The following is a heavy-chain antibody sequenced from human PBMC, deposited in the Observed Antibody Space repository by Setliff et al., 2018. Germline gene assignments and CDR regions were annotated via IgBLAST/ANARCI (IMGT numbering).Heavy chain of an antibody. Sequence: LRLSCAASGFTFGDFAMTWVRQAPGKGLEWVSGIGGRGISTYYADSVKGRFTISRDNSKNTVYLQMNSLRAEDTSIYYCANAYNYGYAHYYYGMDVWGQGTTVTVSS. CDR2: IGGRGIST. V-gene: IGHV3-23*01. CDR3: ANAYNYGYAHYYYGMDV. J-gene: IGHJ6*02. CDR1: GFTFGDFA. D-gene: IGHD5-18*01.